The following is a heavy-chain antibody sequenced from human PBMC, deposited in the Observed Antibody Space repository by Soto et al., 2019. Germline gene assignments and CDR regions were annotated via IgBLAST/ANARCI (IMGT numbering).Heavy chain of an antibody. V-gene: IGHV4-59*01. CDR3: ARSYRRYCSGGSCYSYYYYYMDV. Sequence: PSETLSITCTVSGGSISSYYWSWIRQPPGKGLEWIGYIYYSGSTNYNPSLKSRVTISVDTSKNQFSLKLSSVTAADTAVYYCARSYRRYCSGGSCYSYYYYYMDVWGKVTTVTISS. CDR1: GGSISSYY. CDR2: IYYSGST. D-gene: IGHD2-15*01. J-gene: IGHJ6*03.